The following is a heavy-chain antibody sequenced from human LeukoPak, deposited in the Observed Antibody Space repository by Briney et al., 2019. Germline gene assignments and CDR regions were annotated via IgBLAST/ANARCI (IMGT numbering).Heavy chain of an antibody. V-gene: IGHV4-31*03. D-gene: IGHD5-12*01. CDR1: GDSISSGGYY. J-gene: IGHJ4*02. Sequence: SETLSLTCTVSGDSISSGGYYWSWIRQHPGKGLEWIGYISYSGNTYYNPSLKSRAAISVDTPKNQFSLKLSSTTAADTAVYYCARAPVATPSEFGYWGQGTLVTVSS. CDR3: ARAPVATPSEFGY. CDR2: ISYSGNT.